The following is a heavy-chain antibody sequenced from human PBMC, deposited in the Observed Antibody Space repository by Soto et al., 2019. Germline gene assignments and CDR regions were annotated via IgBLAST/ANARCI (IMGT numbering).Heavy chain of an antibody. Sequence: PGGSLRLSCAASGFTFGDYAMHWVWQVPGKGLEWVSGFKWNSGDVGYADSVKGRFTISRDNARNSLYLQMNSLRPEDTAVYYCAKDRSSGSPYYGMDFWGQGXMVTV. CDR1: GFTFGDYA. CDR2: FKWNSGDV. CDR3: AKDRSSGSPYYGMDF. D-gene: IGHD3-10*01. V-gene: IGHV3-9*01. J-gene: IGHJ6*02.